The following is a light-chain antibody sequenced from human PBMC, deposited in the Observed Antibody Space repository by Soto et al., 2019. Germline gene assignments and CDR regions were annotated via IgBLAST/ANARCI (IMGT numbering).Light chain of an antibody. CDR1: SSDVGGYNY. Sequence: QSVLTQPASVSGSPGQSITISCTGISSDVGGYNYVSWYQQQAGKAPKLIIHEVSNRPSGVSNRFSGSKSGNTASLTISGLQAEDEADYYCDSYTSSRAYVFGIGTKVTVL. CDR3: DSYTSSRAYV. CDR2: EVS. V-gene: IGLV2-14*01. J-gene: IGLJ1*01.